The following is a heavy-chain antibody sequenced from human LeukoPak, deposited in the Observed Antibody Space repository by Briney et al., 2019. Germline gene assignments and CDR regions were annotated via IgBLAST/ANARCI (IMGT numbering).Heavy chain of an antibody. Sequence: GESLKISCKGSGYSFTSYWIGWVRQMPGKGLEWMGIIHPGDSDTRYSPSFQGQVTMSVDKSITTAYLQWSSLKASDTAMYYCARGEYGSGSFDYYYYYMDVWGKGTTVTVSS. CDR1: GYSFTSYW. CDR3: ARGEYGSGSFDYYYYYMDV. V-gene: IGHV5-51*01. J-gene: IGHJ6*03. CDR2: IHPGDSDT. D-gene: IGHD3-10*01.